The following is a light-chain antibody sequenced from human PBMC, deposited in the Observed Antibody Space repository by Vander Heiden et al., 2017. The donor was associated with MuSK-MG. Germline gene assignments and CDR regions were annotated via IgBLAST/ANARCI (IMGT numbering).Light chain of an antibody. J-gene: IGLJ1*01. V-gene: IGLV1-47*01. CDR3: AAWDDSLSGFYV. Sequence: QSVLTQPPSASGTPGQRVTISCSGSSSNIGSNYVYWYQQLPGTAPKPLIYRNNQRPSGVPDRLSGSKSGTSAALAISGLRSEDEADYYCAAWDDSLSGFYVFGTGTKVTV. CDR2: RNN. CDR1: SSNIGSNY.